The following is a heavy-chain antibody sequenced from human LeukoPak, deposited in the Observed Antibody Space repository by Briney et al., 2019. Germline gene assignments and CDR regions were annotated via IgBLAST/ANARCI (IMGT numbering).Heavy chain of an antibody. CDR2: ISSSSSYI. V-gene: IGHV3-21*04. CDR3: AKASIVVVVAAFFDY. CDR1: GFTFSSYS. J-gene: IGHJ4*02. D-gene: IGHD2-15*01. Sequence: PGGSLRLSCAASGFTFSSYSMNWVRQAPGKGLEWVSSISSSSSYIYYADSVKGRFTISRDNSKNTLYLQMNSLRAEDTAVYYCAKASIVVVVAAFFDYWGQGTLVTVSS.